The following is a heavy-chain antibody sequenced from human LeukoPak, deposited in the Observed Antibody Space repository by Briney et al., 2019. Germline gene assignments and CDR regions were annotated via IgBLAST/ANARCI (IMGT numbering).Heavy chain of an antibody. Sequence: GGSLRLSCAASGFTFSSYAMSWVRQAPGKGLEWVSAISGSGGSTYYADSVKGQFTISRDNSKNTLYLQMNSLRAEDTAVYYCAKGPKYYYDSSGYYYWGQGTLVTVSS. J-gene: IGHJ4*02. D-gene: IGHD3-22*01. CDR2: ISGSGGST. CDR3: AKGPKYYYDSSGYYY. V-gene: IGHV3-23*01. CDR1: GFTFSSYA.